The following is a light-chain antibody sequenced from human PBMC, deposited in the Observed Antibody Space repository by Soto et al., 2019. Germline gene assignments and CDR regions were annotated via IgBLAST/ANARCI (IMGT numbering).Light chain of an antibody. CDR1: QSVSNNY. J-gene: IGKJ1*01. Sequence: VLTQSPGTLSLSPGEKATLSCRASQSVSNNYLAWYQQKPGQAPRLLIYGASSRATGIPDRFAGSGSGTDFTLTISRLEPEDFAVYYCQQYGSSPRTFGQGTKVEVK. V-gene: IGKV3-20*01. CDR3: QQYGSSPRT. CDR2: GAS.